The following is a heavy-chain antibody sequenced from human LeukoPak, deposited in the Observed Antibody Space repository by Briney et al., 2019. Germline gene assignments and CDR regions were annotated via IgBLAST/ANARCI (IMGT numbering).Heavy chain of an antibody. J-gene: IGHJ1*01. V-gene: IGHV1-69*01. Sequence: ASVKVSCKASGGTFSSYAISWVRQAPGQGLEWMGGIIPIFGTANYAQKFQGRVTITADESTSTAYMELSSLRSEDTAVYYCARIVTQAYAPEYFQRWGQGTLVTVSS. CDR1: GGTFSSYA. CDR2: IIPIFGTA. D-gene: IGHD2-2*01. CDR3: ARIVTQAYAPEYFQR.